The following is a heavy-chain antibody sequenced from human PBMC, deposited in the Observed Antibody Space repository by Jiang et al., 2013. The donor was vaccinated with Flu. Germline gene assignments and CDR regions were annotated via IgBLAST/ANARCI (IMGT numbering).Heavy chain of an antibody. CDR2: INHSGST. Sequence: GSGLVKPSETLSLTCAVYGGSFSGYYWSWIRQPPGKGLEWIGEINHSGSTNYNPSLKSRVTISVDTSKNQFSLKLSSVTAADTAVYYCARPIFYGDYGYWGQGTLVTVSS. CDR1: GGSFSGYY. D-gene: IGHD4-17*01. V-gene: IGHV4-34*01. J-gene: IGHJ4*02. CDR3: ARPIFYGDYGY.